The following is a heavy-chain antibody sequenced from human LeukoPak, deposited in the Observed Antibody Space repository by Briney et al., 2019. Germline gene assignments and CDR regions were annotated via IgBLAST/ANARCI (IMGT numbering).Heavy chain of an antibody. CDR3: AKPAKTDYADY. V-gene: IGHV3-23*01. Sequence: GGSLRLSCAASGFTFSSYAMNWVRQAPGKGLEWVSAISGSGGTTYYADSVKGRFTISRDNSKNTLYLQMNSLRAADTALYYCAKPAKTDYADYWGQGTLATVSS. D-gene: IGHD1-14*01. CDR1: GFTFSSYA. CDR2: ISGSGGTT. J-gene: IGHJ4*02.